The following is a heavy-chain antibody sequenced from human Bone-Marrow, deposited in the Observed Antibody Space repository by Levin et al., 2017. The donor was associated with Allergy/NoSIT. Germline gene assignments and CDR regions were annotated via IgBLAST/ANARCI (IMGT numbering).Heavy chain of an antibody. CDR1: GFTFTDYA. D-gene: IGHD4-23*01. V-gene: IGHV3-9*01. CDR3: ARHKDYGGNGYYYYGMDV. Sequence: GGSLRLSCAASGFTFTDYAIHWIRQAPGRGLEWVSGVSWNSGTIGYADSVKGRFTTSRDNATNSLYLQMNGLGTEDTALYFCARHKDYGGNGYYYYGMDVWGQGTTVTVSS. J-gene: IGHJ6*02. CDR2: VSWNSGTI.